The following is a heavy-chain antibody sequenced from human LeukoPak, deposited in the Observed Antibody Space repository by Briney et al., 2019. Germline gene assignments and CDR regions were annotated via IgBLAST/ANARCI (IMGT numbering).Heavy chain of an antibody. CDR1: GFTFSNYW. V-gene: IGHV3-74*01. J-gene: IGHJ4*02. D-gene: IGHD5-18*01. CDR3: AKERDTAMVTIDY. Sequence: GGSLRLSCAASGFTFSNYWMHWVRQAPGKGLVWVSRINTDGSYTSYADSVKGRFTISRDNAKNTQFLQMNSLRAEDTAVYYCAKERDTAMVTIDYWGQGTLVTVSS. CDR2: INTDGSYT.